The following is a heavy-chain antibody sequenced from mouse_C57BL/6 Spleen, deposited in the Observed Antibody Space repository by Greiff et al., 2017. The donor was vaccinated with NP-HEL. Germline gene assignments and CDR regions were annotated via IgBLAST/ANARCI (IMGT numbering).Heavy chain of an antibody. CDR3: ARCLVTDWYFDV. CDR1: GYSFTSYY. CDR2: IYPGSGNT. V-gene: IGHV1-66*01. J-gene: IGHJ1*03. D-gene: IGHD2-2*01. Sequence: VKLQESGPVLVKPGPSVKISCKASGYSFTSYYIHWVKQRPGQGLEWIGWIYPGSGNTKYNEKFKGKATLTADTSSSTAYMQLSSLTSEDSAVYYCARCLVTDWYFDVWGTGTTVTVSS.